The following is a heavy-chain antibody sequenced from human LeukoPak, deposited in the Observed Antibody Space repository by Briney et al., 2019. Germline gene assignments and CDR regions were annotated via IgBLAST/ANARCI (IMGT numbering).Heavy chain of an antibody. V-gene: IGHV3-33*01. CDR1: GFTFSSYG. J-gene: IGHJ1*01. CDR2: ICNDGSNI. Sequence: GGSLRLSCAASGFTFSSYGMHWVRQAPGKGLEWVSVICNDGSNIYYADSVKGRFTISRDNSKNTLYLQMNSLRAEDTAVCYCARRTSRGPQNAESCHHWGQGTVVTVST. CDR3: ARRTSRGPQNAESCHH.